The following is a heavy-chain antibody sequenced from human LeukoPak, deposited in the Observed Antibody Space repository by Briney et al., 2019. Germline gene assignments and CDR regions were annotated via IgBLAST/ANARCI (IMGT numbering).Heavy chain of an antibody. D-gene: IGHD2-15*01. CDR1: GYTFSTYD. CDR3: ARGGGSTVNGMDV. Sequence: GASVKVSCKASGYTFSTYDFSWVRQAPGQGLEWMGWISSSNGKTNYAQILQGRVTMTTDTSTSTAYMELRSLRSDDTAVYYCARGGGSTVNGMDVWGQGTTVTVSS. CDR2: ISSSNGKT. V-gene: IGHV1-18*01. J-gene: IGHJ6*02.